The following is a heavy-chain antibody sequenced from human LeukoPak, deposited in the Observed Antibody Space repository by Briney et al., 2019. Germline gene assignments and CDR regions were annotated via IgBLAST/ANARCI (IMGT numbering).Heavy chain of an antibody. V-gene: IGHV1-18*01. CDR3: ARDKGVDTAMVP. D-gene: IGHD5-18*01. Sequence: GSVKVSCKASGYTFTSYGISWVRQAPGQGLEWMGWISAYNGNTNYAQKLQGRVTMTTDTSTSTAYMELRSLRSDDTAVYFCARDKGVDTAMVPWGQGTLVTVSS. CDR2: ISAYNGNT. CDR1: GYTFTSYG. J-gene: IGHJ5*02.